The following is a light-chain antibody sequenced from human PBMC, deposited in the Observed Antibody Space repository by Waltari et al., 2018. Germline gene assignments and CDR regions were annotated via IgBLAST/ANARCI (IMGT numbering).Light chain of an antibody. V-gene: IGKV3-20*01. CDR3: QQYGSSVLYT. J-gene: IGKJ2*01. Sequence: EVVLPQSPDTLSLSPGERVTLSCRTSQSLTKRYLAWYQQKPGRAPRLLIYGASSRAAGIPDRFSGSGSGTDFTLTISRLEPEDFAVYYCQQYGSSVLYTFGQGTKLEIK. CDR2: GAS. CDR1: QSLTKRY.